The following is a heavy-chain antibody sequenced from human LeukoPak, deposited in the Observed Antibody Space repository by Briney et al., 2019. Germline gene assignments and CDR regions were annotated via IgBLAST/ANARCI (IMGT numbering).Heavy chain of an antibody. CDR3: ARQTMTTADAFDI. Sequence: SETLSLTCTVSGGSISSHFWSWIRQPPGKGRERIADIYYSGSTDYSGSTHYNPSLKSRVTISVDTSKKQFSLKLSSVTAGDTAVYYCARQTMTTADAFDIWGQGTMVTVSS. J-gene: IGHJ3*02. V-gene: IGHV4-59*08. CDR1: GGSISSHF. D-gene: IGHD4-17*01. CDR2: IYYSGSTDYSGST.